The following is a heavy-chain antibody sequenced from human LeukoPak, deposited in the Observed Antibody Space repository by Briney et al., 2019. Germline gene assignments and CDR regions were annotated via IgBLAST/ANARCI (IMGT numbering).Heavy chain of an antibody. CDR1: GFTFSSYQ. V-gene: IGHV3-7*01. J-gene: IGHJ5*02. CDR3: AIGFEASPNWFDP. Sequence: GGSLRLSCAASGFTFSSYQMNWVRQAPGKGLEWVANIKQDGSEQYYVDSVKGRFTISRDNAKNSLYLQMNSLRVDDTAVYYCAIGFEASPNWFDPWGQGTLVTVSS. CDR2: IKQDGSEQ.